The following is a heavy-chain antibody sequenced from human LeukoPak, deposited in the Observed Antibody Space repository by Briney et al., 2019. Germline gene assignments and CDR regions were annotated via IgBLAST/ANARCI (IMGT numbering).Heavy chain of an antibody. J-gene: IGHJ4*02. D-gene: IGHD2-2*01. Sequence: ESSETLSLTCAVSGASISSNNWWWSWVRQPPGKGLEWIGEIYHSGSTNYNPSLKSRVTMSVDKSKNQFSLWLSSVTAADTAVYYCANMGGYCNTIDCYVWGQGTLLTVSS. CDR1: GASISSNNW. CDR2: IYHSGST. CDR3: ANMGGYCNTIDCYV. V-gene: IGHV4-4*02.